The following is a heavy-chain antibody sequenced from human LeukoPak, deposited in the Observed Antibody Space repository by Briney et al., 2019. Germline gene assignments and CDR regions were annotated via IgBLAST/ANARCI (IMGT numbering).Heavy chain of an antibody. D-gene: IGHD3-3*01. J-gene: IGHJ5*02. CDR3: ARDFLGSWYDFGRWFDP. CDR2: LSAYSGNT. V-gene: IGHV1-18*01. Sequence: ASVTVSCKASGYASTGYGISWVRQAPGQGLEWIGWLSAYSGNTNYAQKLQGRVTMTTDTSTSTAYMELRSLRSDDTAVYYCARDFLGSWYDFGRWFDPWGQGTLVTVSS. CDR1: GYASTGYG.